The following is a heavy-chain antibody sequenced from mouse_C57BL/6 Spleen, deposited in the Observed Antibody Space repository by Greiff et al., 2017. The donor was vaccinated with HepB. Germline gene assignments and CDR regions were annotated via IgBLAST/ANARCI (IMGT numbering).Heavy chain of an antibody. Sequence: EVMLVESGEGLVKPGGSLKLSCAASGFTFSSYGMSWVRQTPEKRLEWVAYISSGGDYIYYADTVKGRFTISRDNARNTLYLQMSSLKSEDTAMYYCTRVLYYDYDGGDYYAMDYWGQGTSVTVSS. CDR3: TRVLYYDYDGGDYYAMDY. CDR2: ISSGGDYI. CDR1: GFTFSSYG. V-gene: IGHV5-9-1*02. D-gene: IGHD2-4*01. J-gene: IGHJ4*01.